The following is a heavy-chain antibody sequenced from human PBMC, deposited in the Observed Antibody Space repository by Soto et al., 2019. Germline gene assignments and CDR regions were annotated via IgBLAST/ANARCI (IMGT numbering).Heavy chain of an antibody. CDR2: INPNSGGT. J-gene: IGHJ3*02. CDR3: ARAAAMITFGGVIVIQPPASGAFDI. CDR1: GYTFTGYY. Sequence: ASVKVSCKASGYTFTGYYMHWVRQAPGQGLEWMGWINPNSGGTNYAQKFQGWVTMTRDTSISTAYMELSRLRSDDTAVYYCARAAAMITFGGVIVIQPPASGAFDIWGQGTMVTVSS. D-gene: IGHD3-16*02. V-gene: IGHV1-2*04.